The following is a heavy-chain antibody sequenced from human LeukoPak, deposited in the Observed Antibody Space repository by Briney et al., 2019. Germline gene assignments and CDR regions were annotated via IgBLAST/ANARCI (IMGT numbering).Heavy chain of an antibody. J-gene: IGHJ4*02. CDR1: GFTFSSYS. CDR3: ARDLGSNYDILTPLYFDY. D-gene: IGHD3-9*01. CDR2: ISSSSSYI. V-gene: IGHV3-21*01. Sequence: GGSLRLSCAASGFTFSSYSMNWVRQAPGKGLEWVSSISSSSSYIYYADSVKGRFTISRDNAKNSLYLQMNSLRAEDTAVYYCARDLGSNYDILTPLYFDYWGQGTLVTVSS.